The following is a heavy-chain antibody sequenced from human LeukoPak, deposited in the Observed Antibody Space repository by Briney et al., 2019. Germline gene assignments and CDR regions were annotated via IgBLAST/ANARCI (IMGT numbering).Heavy chain of an antibody. J-gene: IGHJ4*02. D-gene: IGHD6-13*01. CDR3: ARLPGYSSSWSFDY. V-gene: IGHV4-39*01. CDR1: GGSISSSSYY. Sequence: ASETLSLTCTVSGGSISSSSYYWVWIPQPPGQGLEWIVSIYYSGSTYYNPSLKSRVTISVDTSKNQFSLKLSSVTAADTAVYYCARLPGYSSSWSFDYWGQGTLVTVSS. CDR2: IYYSGST.